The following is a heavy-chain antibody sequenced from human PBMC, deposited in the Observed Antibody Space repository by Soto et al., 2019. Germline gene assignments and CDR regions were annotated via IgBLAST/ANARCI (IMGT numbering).Heavy chain of an antibody. CDR2: ISYHGSDK. CDR3: AKDHLTTTVTTVGY. Sequence: QVQLVESGGGVVQPGRSLRLSCAASGFTFSNYGMHWVRQAPGKGLEWVAVISYHGSDKYYADSVKGRFTISRDNSKNTVYLQMDSLSAEDTAVYYCAKDHLTTTVTTVGYWGQGTLVTVSS. D-gene: IGHD4-17*01. V-gene: IGHV3-30*18. J-gene: IGHJ4*02. CDR1: GFTFSNYG.